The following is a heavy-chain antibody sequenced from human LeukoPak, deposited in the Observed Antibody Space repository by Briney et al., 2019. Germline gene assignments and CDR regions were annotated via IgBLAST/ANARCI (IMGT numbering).Heavy chain of an antibody. V-gene: IGHV4-38-2*02. J-gene: IGHJ4*02. CDR2: IFHRGTT. CDR3: VRDGYYGSGSLDY. D-gene: IGHD3-10*01. CDR1: GYSISSAFY. Sequence: SETLSLTCTVSGYSISSAFYWGWIRLPPGRGLEWIGSIFHRGTTYYNTSLQSRVKLSMDTSKNQFSLKLTSLTAEDTAIYYCVRDGYYGSGSLDYWGQGTLVTVSS.